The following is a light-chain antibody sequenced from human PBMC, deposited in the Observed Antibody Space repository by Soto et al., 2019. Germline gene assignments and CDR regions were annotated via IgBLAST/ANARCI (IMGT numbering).Light chain of an antibody. CDR1: NMGSKS. Sequence: SYELTQSPSVSVAPGQTAKIACGGNNMGSKSVHWYQQKPGQAPVVVVYGDSDRPSGIPERFSGSKSGNTATLTINRVEAGDEADYYCQVWDSSTDHFVFGTGTKVTVL. J-gene: IGLJ1*01. V-gene: IGLV3-21*02. CDR3: QVWDSSTDHFV. CDR2: GDS.